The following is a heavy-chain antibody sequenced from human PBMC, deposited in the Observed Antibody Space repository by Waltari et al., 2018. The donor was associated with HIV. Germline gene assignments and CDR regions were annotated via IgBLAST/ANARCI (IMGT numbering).Heavy chain of an antibody. Sequence: EVQLVETGGGLIQPGGSLRLSCAASGFTVSSNYMSWVRQAPGKGLEWVSVIYSGGSTYYADSVKGRFTISRDNSKNTLYLQMNSLRAEDTAVYYCARDLGWGSGGDGMDVWGQGTTVTVSS. D-gene: IGHD3-16*01. CDR2: IYSGGST. CDR1: GFTVSSNY. J-gene: IGHJ6*02. V-gene: IGHV3-53*02. CDR3: ARDLGWGSGGDGMDV.